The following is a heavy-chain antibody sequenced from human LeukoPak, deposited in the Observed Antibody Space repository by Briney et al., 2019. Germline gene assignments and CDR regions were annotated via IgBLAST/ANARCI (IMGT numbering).Heavy chain of an antibody. D-gene: IGHD3-10*01. CDR1: GFVFGHSW. Sequence: GGSLRLSCEASGFVFGHSWMSWVRHAPGKGLEWGANINLGGSEINYLDSLTGRLTISRDNAKDSLYLQMNGLRAEDPAVYFCVRDRASSTFDYWGQGTLVTVSS. J-gene: IGHJ4*02. V-gene: IGHV3-7*03. CDR3: VRDRASSTFDY. CDR2: INLGGSEI.